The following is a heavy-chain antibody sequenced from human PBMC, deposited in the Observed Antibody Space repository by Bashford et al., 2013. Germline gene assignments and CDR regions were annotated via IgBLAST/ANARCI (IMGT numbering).Heavy chain of an antibody. J-gene: IGHJ6*02. D-gene: IGHD1-26*01. Sequence: VRQAPGKGLEYVSAITRDGGSTYYANSVKGRFTISRDNSKNTLYLQMGSLRAEDMAVYYCTRARGSASSYYGMDVWGQGTTVTVSS. CDR3: TRARGSASSYYGMDV. V-gene: IGHV3-64*01. CDR2: ITRDGGST.